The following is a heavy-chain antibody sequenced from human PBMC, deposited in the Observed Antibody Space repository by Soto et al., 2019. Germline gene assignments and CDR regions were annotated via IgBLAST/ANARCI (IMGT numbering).Heavy chain of an antibody. CDR3: ARGKGMEENYCYYGLDI. CDR1: GYTFSTYA. J-gene: IGHJ6*02. V-gene: IGHV1-3*01. Sequence: ASVKVSCKASGYTFSTYAMHWVRQAPGQSLEWMGWLNGGTGQTRYSQKFQDRVIITRDTSASTGYMELSSLTSEDTAVYYCARGKGMEENYCYYGLDIWGQGTTVTVSS. D-gene: IGHD1-1*01. CDR2: LNGGTGQT.